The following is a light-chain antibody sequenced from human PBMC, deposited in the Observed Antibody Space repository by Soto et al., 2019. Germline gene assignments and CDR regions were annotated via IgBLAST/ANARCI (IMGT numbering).Light chain of an antibody. CDR3: QSYDSSLSGVV. CDR2: GNS. Sequence: QSVLTQPPSVSGAPGQRVTISCTGSSTNIGAGYDVHWYQQLPGTAPKLIIYGNSNRPSGVPDRFSGSKSGTSASLAITGLQAEDEADYDCQSYDSSLSGVVFGGGTKLTVL. J-gene: IGLJ2*01. V-gene: IGLV1-40*01. CDR1: STNIGAGYD.